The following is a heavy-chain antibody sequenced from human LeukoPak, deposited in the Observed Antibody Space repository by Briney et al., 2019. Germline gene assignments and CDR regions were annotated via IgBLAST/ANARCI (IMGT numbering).Heavy chain of an antibody. D-gene: IGHD3-10*01. CDR1: GYTFTSYG. Sequence: GASVKVSCKASGYTFTSYGISWVRQAPGQGLEWMGWISAYNGNTNYAQKLQGRVTMTTDTSTSTAYMELRSLRSDDTAVYYCARDRILWFGESHLDAFDIWAKGQWSPSLQ. CDR2: ISAYNGNT. J-gene: IGHJ3*02. V-gene: IGHV1-18*01. CDR3: ARDRILWFGESHLDAFDI.